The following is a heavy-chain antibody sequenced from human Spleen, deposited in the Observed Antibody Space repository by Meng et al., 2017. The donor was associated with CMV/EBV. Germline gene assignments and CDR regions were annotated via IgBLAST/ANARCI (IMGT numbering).Heavy chain of an antibody. CDR2: ITASGGST. CDR1: EFTFSNFA. CDR3: AKAFSASWYREYYDD. V-gene: IGHV3-23*01. D-gene: IGHD6-13*01. Sequence: GESLKISCTASEFTFSNFAMSWVRQAPGRGLAWVSAITASGGSTYYADSVKGRFTVSRDNSKNTLYLQMNSLRAEDTALYYCAKAFSASWYREYYDDWGQGTLVTVSS. J-gene: IGHJ4*02.